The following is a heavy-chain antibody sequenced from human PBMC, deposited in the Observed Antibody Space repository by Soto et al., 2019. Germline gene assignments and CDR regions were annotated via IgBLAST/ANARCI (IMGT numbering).Heavy chain of an antibody. CDR3: ARGSKSTYGSGSSVFDP. J-gene: IGHJ5*02. V-gene: IGHV1-8*01. CDR2: MNPNSGNT. CDR1: GDTFTSYD. D-gene: IGHD3-10*01. Sequence: QVQLVQSGAEVKKPGASVKVSCKASGDTFTSYDMNWVRQATGQGLEWMGWMNPNSGNTGYAQKFQGRVTMNSDTSISTAHMELSSLRPEDTAVYYCARGSKSTYGSGSSVFDPWGQGTLVTVSS.